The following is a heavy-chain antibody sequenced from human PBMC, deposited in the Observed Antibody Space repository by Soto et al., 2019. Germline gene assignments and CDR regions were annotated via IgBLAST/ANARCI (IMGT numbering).Heavy chain of an antibody. CDR1: GYTFTGYA. CDR2: INAGNGNT. J-gene: IGHJ3*02. CDR3: ARAPEDPQLRYFNWLLYDDAFDI. V-gene: IGHV1-3*01. D-gene: IGHD3-9*01. Sequence: GASVKVSCKASGYTFTGYAMHWVRQAPGQRLEWMGWINAGNGNTKYSQKFQGRFSITRDTSASTAYMELSSLRSEDTAVYYCARAPEDPQLRYFNWLLYDDAFDIWGQGTMVTVSS.